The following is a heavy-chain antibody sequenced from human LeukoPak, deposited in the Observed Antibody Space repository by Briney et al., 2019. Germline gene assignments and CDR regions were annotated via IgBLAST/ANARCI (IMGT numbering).Heavy chain of an antibody. Sequence: GASVKVSCKASGYTFTGYYMHWVRQAPGQGLEWMGWINPNSGGTNYAQKSQGRVTMTRDTSISTAYMELSRLRSDDTAVYYCASAVEWLLYYFDYWGQGTLVTVSS. CDR3: ASAVEWLLYYFDY. CDR2: INPNSGGT. J-gene: IGHJ4*02. CDR1: GYTFTGYY. V-gene: IGHV1-2*02. D-gene: IGHD3-3*01.